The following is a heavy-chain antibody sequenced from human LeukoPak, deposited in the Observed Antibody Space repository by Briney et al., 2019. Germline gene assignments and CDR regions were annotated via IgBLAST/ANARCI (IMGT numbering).Heavy chain of an antibody. D-gene: IGHD5-24*01. V-gene: IGHV3-30-3*01. CDR1: GFTFSSYA. CDR2: ISYDGSNK. J-gene: IGHJ4*02. CDR3: ARLIGDGYNKPLDY. Sequence: GRSLRLSCAASGFTFSSYAMHWVRQVPGKGLEWVAVISYDGSNKYYADSVKGRFTISRDNSKNTLYLQMNSLRAEDTAVYYCARLIGDGYNKPLDYWGQGTLVTVSS.